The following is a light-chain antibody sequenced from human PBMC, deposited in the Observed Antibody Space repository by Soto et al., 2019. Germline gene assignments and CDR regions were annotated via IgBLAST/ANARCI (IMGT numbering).Light chain of an antibody. CDR2: LAS. Sequence: EIVLTQSPATLSSFPGDRVTLSCRASQAVNTRLAWYQHKPGQAPRLLIYLASNRAAGVPARFSGSGSGTDFTLTIIDVEPEDFAVHYCHQRQSWPRTFGQGTTVDIK. V-gene: IGKV3-11*01. CDR1: QAVNTR. CDR3: HQRQSWPRT. J-gene: IGKJ1*01.